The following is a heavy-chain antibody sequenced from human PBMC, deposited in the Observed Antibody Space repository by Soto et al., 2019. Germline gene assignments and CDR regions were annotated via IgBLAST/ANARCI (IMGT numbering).Heavy chain of an antibody. CDR1: GASISAYA. V-gene: IGHV4-4*07. J-gene: IGHJ4*02. CDR3: ARGPYSSGWYGVDY. D-gene: IGHD6-19*01. CDR2: LYSSGNT. Sequence: SENLSLTCTVSGASISAYAWSWIRQPAGKGLEWIGRLYSSGNTNYNPSFKSRLTMSADTSKNQFSLKLSSVTAADTAVYYCARGPYSSGWYGVDYWGQGTLVTVSS.